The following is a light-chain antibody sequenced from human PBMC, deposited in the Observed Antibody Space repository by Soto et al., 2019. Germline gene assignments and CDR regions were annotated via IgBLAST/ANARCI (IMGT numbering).Light chain of an antibody. CDR3: TAWDDTLRGPL. CDR2: RNN. Sequence: QPVLTQPPSASGTPGQMVTISCSGSSSNIGSNYVYWYQQLPGTAPKLLIYRNNQRPSGVPDRFSGSKSGPSASLAISGVRSEDEADYYCTAWDDTLRGPLFGGGTKLTVL. V-gene: IGLV1-47*01. CDR1: SSNIGSNY. J-gene: IGLJ2*01.